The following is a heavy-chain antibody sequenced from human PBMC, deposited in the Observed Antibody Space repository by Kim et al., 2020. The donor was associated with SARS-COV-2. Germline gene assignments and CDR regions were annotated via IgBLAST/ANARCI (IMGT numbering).Heavy chain of an antibody. CDR1: GFTFSSYS. CDR3: ARGDIAAAATPNWFDP. CDR2: ISSSSSYI. D-gene: IGHD6-13*01. Sequence: GSLRLSCAASGFTFSSYSMNWVRQAPGKGLEWVSSISSSSSYIYYADSVKGRFTISRDNAKNSLYLQMNSLRAEDTAVYYCARGDIAAAATPNWFDPWGQGTLVTVSS. V-gene: IGHV3-21*01. J-gene: IGHJ5*02.